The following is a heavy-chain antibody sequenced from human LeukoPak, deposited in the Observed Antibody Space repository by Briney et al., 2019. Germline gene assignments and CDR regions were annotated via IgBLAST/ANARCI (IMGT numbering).Heavy chain of an antibody. D-gene: IGHD5-24*01. V-gene: IGHV3-7*04. CDR3: TRVGYIDEGIDY. CDR1: GFPFSSYW. Sequence: GGSLRLSCVASGFPFSSYWMTWVRQAPGKGLEWVANIKQDGSKKSYVDSVKGRFTISRDNAKNSLYLQMNSLRAEDTAIYYCTRVGYIDEGIDYWGQGTLVTVSS. J-gene: IGHJ4*02. CDR2: IKQDGSKK.